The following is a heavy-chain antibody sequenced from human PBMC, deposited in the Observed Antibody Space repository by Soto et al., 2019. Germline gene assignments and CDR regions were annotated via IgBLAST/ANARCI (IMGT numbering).Heavy chain of an antibody. CDR2: IWYDGSNK. D-gene: IGHD1-26*01. V-gene: IGHV3-33*01. Sequence: GGSLRLSCAASGFTFSSYGMHWVRQAPGKGLEWVAVIWYDGSNKYYADSVKGRFTISRDNSKNTLYLQMNSLRAEDTAVYYCARELRASIVGATRAIDYWGQGTLVTVSS. J-gene: IGHJ4*02. CDR3: ARELRASIVGATRAIDY. CDR1: GFTFSSYG.